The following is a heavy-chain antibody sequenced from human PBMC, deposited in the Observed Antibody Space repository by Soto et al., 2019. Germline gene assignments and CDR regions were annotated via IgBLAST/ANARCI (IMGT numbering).Heavy chain of an antibody. Sequence: SETLSLTCAVSGGSISSGGYSWSWIRHPPGKGLEWIGYIYHSGSTYYNPSLKSRVTISVDRSKHQFSLKLSSVTAADTAVYYCARAPYCSGGSCNRLDYWGQGTLVTVSS. V-gene: IGHV4-30-2*01. CDR3: ARAPYCSGGSCNRLDY. CDR1: GGSISSGGYS. CDR2: IYHSGST. J-gene: IGHJ4*02. D-gene: IGHD2-15*01.